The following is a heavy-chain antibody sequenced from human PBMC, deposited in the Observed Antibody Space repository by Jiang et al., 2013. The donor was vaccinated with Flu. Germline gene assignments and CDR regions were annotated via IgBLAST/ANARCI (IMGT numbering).Heavy chain of an antibody. D-gene: IGHD6-19*01. CDR3: ARDLASGIAVSNAFDY. CDR1: GDSVSSNSAT. CDR2: TYYRSKWYN. V-gene: IGHV6-1*01. Sequence: QTLSLTCAISGDSVSSNSATWHWIRQSPSRGLEWLGRTYYRSKWYNDYAVSVKSRITINPDTSKNQFSLQLNSVTPEDTAVYYCARDLASGIAVSNAFDYWGQGTLVTVSS. J-gene: IGHJ4*02.